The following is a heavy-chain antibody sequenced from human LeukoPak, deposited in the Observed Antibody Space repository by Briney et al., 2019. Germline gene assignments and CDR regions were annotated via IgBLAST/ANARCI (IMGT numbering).Heavy chain of an antibody. CDR3: ARWPSQDHDN. Sequence: SETLSLTCTVSGGSISSNYWSWIRQPPGKGLEWIGYIYYNGNTNYNPSLNSRVTLSVDTSKTQFPLMLSSGSAADTAVYYGARWPSQDHDNWGQGTMVTVSS. J-gene: IGHJ4*02. CDR2: IYYNGNT. D-gene: IGHD5-12*01. CDR1: GGSISSNY. V-gene: IGHV4-59*08.